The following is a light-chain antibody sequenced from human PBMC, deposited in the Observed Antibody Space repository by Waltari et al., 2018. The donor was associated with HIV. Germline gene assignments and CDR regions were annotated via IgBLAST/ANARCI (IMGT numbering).Light chain of an antibody. CDR3: MQALQTPYT. Sequence: EIVMTQSPVSLAVSPGEPASISCWSSQSLLHSNGNNYLDWYLQKAGQSPQFLMYLSSNRASGVHGRFTGSGSGSDFTLNISRVEAEDVGIYYCMQALQTPYTFGLGTRLEI. J-gene: IGKJ2*01. V-gene: IGKV2-28*01. CDR2: LSS. CDR1: QSLLHSNGNNY.